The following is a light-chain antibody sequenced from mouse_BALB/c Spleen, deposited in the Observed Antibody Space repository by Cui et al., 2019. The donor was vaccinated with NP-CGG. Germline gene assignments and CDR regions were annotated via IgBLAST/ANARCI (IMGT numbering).Light chain of an antibody. Sequence: AVVTQESALTLSPGETVTLTCRSSTGAITTSNYANWVQEKPDHLFTGLIGGTNNRAPGVPARFSGSLIGDKAALTITGAQTEDEAIYFCALWYSNHWVFGGGTKLTVL. V-gene: IGLV1*01. J-gene: IGLJ1*01. CDR3: ALWYSNHWV. CDR2: GTN. CDR1: TGAITTSNY.